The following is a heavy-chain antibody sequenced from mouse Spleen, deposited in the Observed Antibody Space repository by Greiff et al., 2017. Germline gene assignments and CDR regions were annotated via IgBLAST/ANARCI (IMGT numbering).Heavy chain of an antibody. CDR3: ARRDYNWFAY. D-gene: IGHD2-13*01. Sequence: EVKLMESGPELVKPGASVKIPCKASGYTFTDYNMDWVKQSHGKSLEWIGDINPNNGGTIYNQKFKGKATLTVDKSSSTAYMELRSLTSEDTAVYYCARRDYNWFAYWGQGTLVTVSA. CDR2: INPNNGGT. J-gene: IGHJ3*01. V-gene: IGHV1-18*01. CDR1: GYTFTDYN.